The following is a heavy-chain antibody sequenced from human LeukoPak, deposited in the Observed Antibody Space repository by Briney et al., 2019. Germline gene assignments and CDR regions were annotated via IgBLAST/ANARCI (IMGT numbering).Heavy chain of an antibody. D-gene: IGHD6-19*01. V-gene: IGHV4-39*01. CDR3: ARQVVAVAGTGYFDY. CDR2: IYYSGST. Sequence: KTSETLSLTCTVSGGSIRSSSYYWGWIRQPPGKGLEWIGSIYYSGSTYYNASLKSRGTISVDTSKNQFSLKLNSVTAADTAVYFCARQVVAVAGTGYFDYWGQRTLVTVSS. J-gene: IGHJ4*02. CDR1: GGSIRSSSYY.